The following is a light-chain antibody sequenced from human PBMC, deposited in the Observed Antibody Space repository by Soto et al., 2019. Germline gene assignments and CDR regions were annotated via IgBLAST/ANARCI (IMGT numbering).Light chain of an antibody. CDR1: SSDVGGSNY. CDR2: DVR. V-gene: IGLV2-14*01. CDR3: SSYTSNSTLYV. J-gene: IGLJ1*01. Sequence: QAVLTQPASVSGSPGQSITISCTGTSSDVGGSNYVSWYQQHPGKAPKLLIYDVRNRPSGVSNRFSVSKSGNTASLTISGLQAEDVDDYYCSSYTSNSTLYVFGTGTKVTVL.